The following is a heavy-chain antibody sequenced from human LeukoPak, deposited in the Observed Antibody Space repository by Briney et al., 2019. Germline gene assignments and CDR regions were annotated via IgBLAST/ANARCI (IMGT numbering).Heavy chain of an antibody. D-gene: IGHD4-23*01. J-gene: IGHJ6*02. CDR3: AREVSLDPYYHYGTDV. Sequence: GGSLRLSCSLSGFTLSHYAMSWVRQAPGKGLEWGSTIGGGGGSTDYTDSVKGRFTISRDNSKNTLYLQMNSLGAEDTAVFYCAREVSLDPYYHYGTDVWGQGTTVTVSS. CDR2: IGGGGGST. V-gene: IGHV3-23*01. CDR1: GFTLSHYA.